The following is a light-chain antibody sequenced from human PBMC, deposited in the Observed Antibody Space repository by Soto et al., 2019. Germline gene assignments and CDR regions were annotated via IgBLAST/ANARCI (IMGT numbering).Light chain of an antibody. Sequence: QAVVTQESSLTVSPGGTVTLTCASSTGAVTSGHHPNWFQQKPGQAPRALIYSTSNLHSWTPARFSGSLLGGKAALTLSGVQPGDEGEDYCLPYYGGALPWVFGGGTKLTVL. V-gene: IGLV7-43*01. J-gene: IGLJ3*02. CDR1: TGAVTSGHH. CDR2: STS. CDR3: LPYYGGALPWV.